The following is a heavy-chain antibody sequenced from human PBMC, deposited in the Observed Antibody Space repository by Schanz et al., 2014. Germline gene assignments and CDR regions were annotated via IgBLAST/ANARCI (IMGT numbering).Heavy chain of an antibody. J-gene: IGHJ4*02. CDR3: AREPYYYNRRAFDY. D-gene: IGHD3-10*01. Sequence: QVQLQQWGAGLLKPSETLSLTCAVYGGSFSGYYWNWIRQTPGKGLEWIGEINHSGNTNYNPSLKSRVPTSVDTSKNQFSLKLRSVTAADTAVYYCAREPYYYNRRAFDYWGQGSLVTVSS. CDR1: GGSFSGYY. V-gene: IGHV4-34*01. CDR2: INHSGNT.